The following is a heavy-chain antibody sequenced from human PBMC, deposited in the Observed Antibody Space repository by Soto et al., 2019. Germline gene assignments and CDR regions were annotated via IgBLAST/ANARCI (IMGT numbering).Heavy chain of an antibody. Sequence: GASVKVSCKASGYTFTGYYMHWVRQAPGQGLEWMGWINPNSGGTNYAQKFQGWVTMTRDTSISTAYMELSRLRSDDTAVYYCARASDPITIFGVVTPTYYYYMDVWGKGTTVTVSS. CDR3: ARASDPITIFGVVTPTYYYYMDV. CDR2: INPNSGGT. D-gene: IGHD3-3*01. J-gene: IGHJ6*03. CDR1: GYTFTGYY. V-gene: IGHV1-2*04.